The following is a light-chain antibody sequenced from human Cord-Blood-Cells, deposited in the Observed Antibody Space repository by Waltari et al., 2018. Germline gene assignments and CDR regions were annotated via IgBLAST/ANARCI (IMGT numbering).Light chain of an antibody. CDR2: DAS. Sequence: DIPMTQSPSSLSASVGYRVPITCQASQDISNYLNWYQQKPGKAPKLLIYDASNLETGVPSRFSGSGSGTDFTFTISSLQPEDIATYYCQQYDNLFTFGPGTKVDIK. V-gene: IGKV1-33*01. CDR1: QDISNY. CDR3: QQYDNLFT. J-gene: IGKJ3*01.